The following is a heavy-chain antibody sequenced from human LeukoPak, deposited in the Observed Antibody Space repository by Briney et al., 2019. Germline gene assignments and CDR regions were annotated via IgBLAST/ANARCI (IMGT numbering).Heavy chain of an antibody. J-gene: IGHJ6*03. CDR3: ARGITGTLLYYYYYMDV. CDR1: GYTFTDYY. V-gene: IGHV1-8*03. D-gene: IGHD1/OR15-1a*01. Sequence: ASVKVSCKASGYTFTDYYIHWVRQAPGQGLEWMGWMNPNSGNTGYAQKFQGRVTFTRNTSISTAYMELSSLRSEDTAVYYCARGITGTLLYYYYYMDVWGKGTTVTVSS. CDR2: MNPNSGNT.